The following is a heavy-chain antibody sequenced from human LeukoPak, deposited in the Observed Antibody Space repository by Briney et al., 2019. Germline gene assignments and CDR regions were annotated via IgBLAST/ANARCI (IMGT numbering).Heavy chain of an antibody. D-gene: IGHD2-21*02. V-gene: IGHV3-23*01. CDR1: GFTFSSYA. CDR3: AKDLHIVVVTGSFDY. Sequence: GESLRLSCAASGFTFSSYAMSWVRQAPGKGLEWVSAISGSGGSTYYADSVKGRFPIPRDNYKNTLYLQMNSLRAEDTAVYYCAKDLHIVVVTGSFDYWGQGTLVTVSS. CDR2: ISGSGGST. J-gene: IGHJ4*02.